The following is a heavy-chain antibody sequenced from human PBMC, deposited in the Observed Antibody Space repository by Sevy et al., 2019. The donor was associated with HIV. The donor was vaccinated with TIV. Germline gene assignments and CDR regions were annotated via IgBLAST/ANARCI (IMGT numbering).Heavy chain of an antibody. Sequence: GGSLRLSCAGSRFTVNSIYMIWVRQAPGKGLECVSVIFASGSTYYADSVRGRFTISRDTSKNTLYLQMNSLRAEDTAVYYCARGVRGRITIFGGTNYYYYGMDVWGQGTTVTVSS. D-gene: IGHD3-3*01. V-gene: IGHV3-66*03. J-gene: IGHJ6*02. CDR2: IFASGST. CDR1: RFTVNSIY. CDR3: ARGVRGRITIFGGTNYYYYGMDV.